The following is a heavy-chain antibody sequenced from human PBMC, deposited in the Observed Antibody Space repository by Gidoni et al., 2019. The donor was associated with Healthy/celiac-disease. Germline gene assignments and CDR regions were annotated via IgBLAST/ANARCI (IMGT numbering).Heavy chain of an antibody. V-gene: IGHV3-53*04. D-gene: IGHD1-26*01. CDR1: GFTDSSNY. CDR3: ARVREGAGGAFDI. CDR2: IYSGGST. Sequence: EVQLVESGGGLVQPGGSLRLYCAASGFTDSSNYMSWVRQAPGKGLEWVSVIYSGGSTYYADSVKGRFTISRHNSKNTLYLQMNSLRAEDTAVYYCARVREGAGGAFDIWGQGTMVTVSS. J-gene: IGHJ3*02.